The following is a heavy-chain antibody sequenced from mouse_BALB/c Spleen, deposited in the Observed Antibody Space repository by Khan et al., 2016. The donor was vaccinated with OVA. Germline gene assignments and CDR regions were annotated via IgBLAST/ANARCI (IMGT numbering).Heavy chain of an antibody. CDR2: IDPFSGGA. Sequence: VQLQQSGPELMKPGTSVKISCKASGYSFTTYYIHWVMQSHGKSLEWIGYIDPFSGGATYNQKFKGTATLTVDKSSSTAYIHLRNLTSEDSAVYYCTRHGFVAWFTYWGQGTLVTVSA. D-gene: IGHD2-2*01. CDR1: GYSFTTYY. CDR3: TRHGFVAWFTY. V-gene: IGHV1S135*01. J-gene: IGHJ3*01.